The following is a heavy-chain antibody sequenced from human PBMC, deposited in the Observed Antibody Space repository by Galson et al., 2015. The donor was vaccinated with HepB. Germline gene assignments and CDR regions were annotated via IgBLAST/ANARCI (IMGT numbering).Heavy chain of an antibody. CDR2: IRYDGSNK. D-gene: IGHD2-2*02. Sequence: SLRLSCAASGFTFSSYGMHWVRQAPGKGLEWVAFIRYDGSNKYYADSVKGRFTISRDNSKNTLYLQMNSLRAEDTAVYYCAKDPPGYCSSTSCYRRFGYFDYWGQGTLVTVSS. CDR3: AKDPPGYCSSTSCYRRFGYFDY. J-gene: IGHJ4*02. V-gene: IGHV3-30*02. CDR1: GFTFSSYG.